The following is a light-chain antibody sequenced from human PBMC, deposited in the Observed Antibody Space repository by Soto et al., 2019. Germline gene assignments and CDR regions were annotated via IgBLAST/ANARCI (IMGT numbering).Light chain of an antibody. CDR2: GAS. CDR3: QHYGSTPWS. CDR1: QSVSSTY. Sequence: EVVLTQSPGTLSLSPGERATLSCRASQSVSSTYLAWYQQRPGQAPRLLIYGASTRPTDIPDRISGSGSGTAFTLTVSRLEPEDFAVYYCQHYGSTPWSFGQGTKVEIK. V-gene: IGKV3-20*01. J-gene: IGKJ1*01.